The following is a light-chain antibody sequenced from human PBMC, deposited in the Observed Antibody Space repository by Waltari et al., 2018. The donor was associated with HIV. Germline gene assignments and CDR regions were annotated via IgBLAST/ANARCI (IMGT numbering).Light chain of an antibody. J-gene: IGLJ3*02. CDR3: AAWDDSLNGRV. CDR2: SNN. V-gene: IGLV1-44*01. Sequence: ISCSGSSSNIGRNTVNWYQQLPGTAPKLLIYSNNQRPSGVPDRFSGSKSGTSASLAISGLQSEDEADYYCAAWDDSLNGRVFGGGTKLTVL. CDR1: SSNIGRNT.